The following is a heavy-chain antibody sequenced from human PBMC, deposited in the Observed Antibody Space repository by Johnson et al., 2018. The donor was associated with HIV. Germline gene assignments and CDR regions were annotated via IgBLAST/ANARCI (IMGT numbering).Heavy chain of an antibody. CDR3: ASLYSGYDNDAFDI. CDR1: GFTFSSYA. D-gene: IGHD5-12*01. J-gene: IGHJ3*02. CDR2: IAHDESIT. Sequence: QVQLVESGGGVVQPGRSLRLSCAASGFTFSSYAMHWVRQAPGKGLEWVAFIAHDESITHYADSVKGRFTMSRDNSKNTLYLQMNSLRAEDTAVYYCASLYSGYDNDAFDIWGQGTMVTVSS. V-gene: IGHV3-30-3*01.